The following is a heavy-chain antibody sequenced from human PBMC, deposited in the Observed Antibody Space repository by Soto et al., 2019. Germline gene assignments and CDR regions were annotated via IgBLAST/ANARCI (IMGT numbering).Heavy chain of an antibody. CDR1: GFTFSDYY. Sequence: GGSLRLSCAASGFTFSDYYMSWIRQAPGKGLEWVSYISSSGSTIYYADSVKGRFTISRDNAKNSLYLQMNSLRAEDTAVYYCARDYDTVTHGDYFDYWGQGTLVTVSS. CDR2: ISSSGSTI. J-gene: IGHJ4*02. V-gene: IGHV3-11*01. CDR3: ARDYDTVTHGDYFDY. D-gene: IGHD4-4*01.